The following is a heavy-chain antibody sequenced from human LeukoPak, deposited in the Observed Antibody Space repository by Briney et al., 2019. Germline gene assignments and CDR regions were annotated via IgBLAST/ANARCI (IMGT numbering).Heavy chain of an antibody. CDR3: ARDREVVAATPGAFDI. CDR1: GYTFSSYS. J-gene: IGHJ3*02. Sequence: GGSLRLSFAASGYTFSSYSMNWVRQAPGKGLEWVSSISSSSSYIYYADSVKGRFTISRDNAKNSLYLQMNSLRAEDTAVYYCARDREVVAATPGAFDIWGQGTMVTVSS. CDR2: ISSSSSYI. V-gene: IGHV3-21*01. D-gene: IGHD2-15*01.